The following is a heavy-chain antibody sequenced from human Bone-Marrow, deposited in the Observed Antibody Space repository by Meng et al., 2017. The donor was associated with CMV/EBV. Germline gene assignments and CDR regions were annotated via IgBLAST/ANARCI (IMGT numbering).Heavy chain of an antibody. D-gene: IGHD3-3*01. V-gene: IGHV3-7*01. CDR1: GFTFSSYS. Sequence: GGSLRLSCAASGFTFSSYSMNWVRQAPGKGLEWVANIKQDGSEKYYVDSVKGRFTISRDNAKNSLYLQMNSLRAEDTAVYYCARSSGYYYTDYWGQGTLVTVSS. J-gene: IGHJ4*02. CDR3: ARSSGYYYTDY. CDR2: IKQDGSEK.